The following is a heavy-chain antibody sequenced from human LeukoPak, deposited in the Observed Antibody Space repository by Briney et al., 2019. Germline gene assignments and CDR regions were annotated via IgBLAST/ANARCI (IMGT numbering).Heavy chain of an antibody. CDR2: SIPILGIA. Sequence: SVKGSCKASGYTFTSYGISWVRQATGQGLEWMGRSIPILGIANYAQKFQGRVTITADKSTSTAYMELSSLRSEDTAVYYCARNYDSSGYGYWGQGTLVTVSS. V-gene: IGHV1-69*04. J-gene: IGHJ4*02. CDR1: GYTFTSYG. D-gene: IGHD3-22*01. CDR3: ARNYDSSGYGY.